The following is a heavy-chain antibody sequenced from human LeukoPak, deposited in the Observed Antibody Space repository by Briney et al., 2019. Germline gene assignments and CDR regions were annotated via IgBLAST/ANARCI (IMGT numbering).Heavy chain of an antibody. J-gene: IGHJ4*02. CDR3: ARDKSLYSGSYFPTYYFDY. CDR2: IYYSGST. Sequence: SETLSLTCTVSGGSISSGGYYWSWIRQHPGKGLEWIGYIYYSGSTYCNPSLKSRITISVDTSKNQFSLKLSSVTAADTAVYYCARDKSLYSGSYFPTYYFDYWGQGTLVTVSS. D-gene: IGHD1-26*01. CDR1: GGSISSGGYY. V-gene: IGHV4-31*03.